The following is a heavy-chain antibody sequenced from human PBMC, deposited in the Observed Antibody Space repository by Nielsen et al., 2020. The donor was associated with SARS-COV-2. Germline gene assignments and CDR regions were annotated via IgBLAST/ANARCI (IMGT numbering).Heavy chain of an antibody. CDR3: ARLYVDTAGRGFDY. V-gene: IGHV1-69*04. CDR2: IIPILGIA. J-gene: IGHJ4*02. CDR1: GGTFSSYA. Sequence: SVKVSCKASGGTFSSYAISWVRQAPGQGLEWMGRIIPILGIANYAQKFQGRVTITADKSTSTAYMELSSLRSEDTAVYYCARLYVDTAGRGFDYWGQGTLVTVSS. D-gene: IGHD5-18*01.